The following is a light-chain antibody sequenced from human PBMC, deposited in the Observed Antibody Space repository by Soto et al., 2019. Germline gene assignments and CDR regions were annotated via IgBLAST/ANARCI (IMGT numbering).Light chain of an antibody. V-gene: IGLV2-8*01. CDR1: SSDIGAYIY. J-gene: IGLJ1*01. Sequence: QSALTQPPSASGSPGQSVTISCTGTSSDIGAYIYVSWYQQHPGKAPKLMISEVSRRPSGVPERFSGYKSGNTSSLTVSGLQADEEAHYYCSSYAGSNNFVFGTGTKVTVL. CDR3: SSYAGSNNFV. CDR2: EVS.